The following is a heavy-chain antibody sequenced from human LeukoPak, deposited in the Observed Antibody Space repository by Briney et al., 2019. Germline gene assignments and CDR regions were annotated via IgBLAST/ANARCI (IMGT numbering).Heavy chain of an antibody. Sequence: GASVKVSCKASGYTFTSYGISWVRQAPGQGLEWMGWISAYNGNTNYAQKLQGRVTMTTDTSTSTAYMELRSLRSDDTAVYYCARNFMVRGLYRDYYYYMDVWGKGTTVTISS. D-gene: IGHD3-10*01. V-gene: IGHV1-18*01. CDR3: ARNFMVRGLYRDYYYYMDV. J-gene: IGHJ6*03. CDR1: GYTFTSYG. CDR2: ISAYNGNT.